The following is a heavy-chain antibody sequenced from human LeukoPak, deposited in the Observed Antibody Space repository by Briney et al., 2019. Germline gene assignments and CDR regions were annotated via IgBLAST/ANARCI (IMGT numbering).Heavy chain of an antibody. CDR3: ARDGDYYDSRGSFLFS. D-gene: IGHD3-22*01. V-gene: IGHV1-2*02. J-gene: IGHJ4*02. Sequence: ASVKVSCKASGYTFTGYYIHWVRQAPGQGLEWMGWMYPNSGGTNYAQKFQGRVTMTRDTSISTAYMEVRSLRSDDPAVYFCARDGDYYDSRGSFLFSWGQGTLVTVSS. CDR1: GYTFTGYY. CDR2: MYPNSGGT.